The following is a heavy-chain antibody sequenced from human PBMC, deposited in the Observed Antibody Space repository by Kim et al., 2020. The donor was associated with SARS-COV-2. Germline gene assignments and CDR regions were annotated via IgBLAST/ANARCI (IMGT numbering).Heavy chain of an antibody. D-gene: IGHD3-22*01. V-gene: IGHV4-34*01. Sequence: SLKSRVTISVDTSKNQFSLKLSSVTAADTAVYYCARGRGGRYYDSSGYHYWGQGTLVTVSS. J-gene: IGHJ4*02. CDR3: ARGRGGRYYDSSGYHY.